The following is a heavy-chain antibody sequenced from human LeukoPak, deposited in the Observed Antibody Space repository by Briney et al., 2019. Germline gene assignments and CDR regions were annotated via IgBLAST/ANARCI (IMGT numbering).Heavy chain of an antibody. J-gene: IGHJ4*02. CDR2: INPNSGGT. CDR1: GYTFTGYY. D-gene: IGHD3-16*01. CDR3: ARDPTRAGGSGEFDY. Sequence: WASVKVSCKASGYTFTGYYMHWVRQAPGQGLEWMGWINPNSGGTNYAQKFQGRVTMTRDTSISTAYMELSRLRSDDTAVYYCARDPTRAGGSGEFDYWGQGTLVTVSS. V-gene: IGHV1-2*02.